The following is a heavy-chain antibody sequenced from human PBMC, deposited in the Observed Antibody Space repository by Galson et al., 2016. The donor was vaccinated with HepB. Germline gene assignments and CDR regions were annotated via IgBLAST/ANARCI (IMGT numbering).Heavy chain of an antibody. J-gene: IGHJ4*02. D-gene: IGHD3-10*01. CDR1: GFTFTDYY. CDR3: ARWVCGSDF. CDR2: ISYSTTHT. Sequence: SLRLSCAASGFTFTDYYMSWIRQAPGKGLEWLSYISYSTTHTNYADSVKGRFTISRDNAKSSLYLQMNSLRVEDTAVYYCARWVCGSDFWGQGTLVTVSS. V-gene: IGHV3-11*06.